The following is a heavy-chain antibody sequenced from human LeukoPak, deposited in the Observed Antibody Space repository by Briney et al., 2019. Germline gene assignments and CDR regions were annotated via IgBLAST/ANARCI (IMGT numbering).Heavy chain of an antibody. CDR1: GFTFSSYW. CDR3: ARAGQVGATGTKY. V-gene: IGHV3-7*01. Sequence: GGSLRLSCAASGFTFSSYWMSWVRQAPGKGLEWVANIKQDGSEKYYVDSVKGRFTISRDNAKNLLYLQMNSLRAEDTAVYYCARAGQVGATGTKYWGQGTLVTVSS. J-gene: IGHJ4*02. D-gene: IGHD1-26*01. CDR2: IKQDGSEK.